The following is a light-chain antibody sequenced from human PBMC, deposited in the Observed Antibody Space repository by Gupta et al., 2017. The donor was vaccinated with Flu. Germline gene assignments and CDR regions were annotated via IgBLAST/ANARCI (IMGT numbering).Light chain of an antibody. V-gene: IGLV2-14*01. CDR1: GGKNH. CDR2: EVV. Sequence: GGKNHVCKDQHHSGKMPELVMLEVVHRHSGSTNRSSGSKSGNKAALTISRLQAEDEADYYCNSYKNVWDSSNGPVVFGGGTKLTVL. J-gene: IGLJ2*01. CDR3: NSYKNVWDSSNGPVV.